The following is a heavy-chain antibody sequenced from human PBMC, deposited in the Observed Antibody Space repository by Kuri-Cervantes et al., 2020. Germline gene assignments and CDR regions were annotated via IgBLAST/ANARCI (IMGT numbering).Heavy chain of an antibody. V-gene: IGHV4-34*01. Sequence: SQTLSLTCAVYGGSFSGYYWSWIRQPPGKGLEWIGEINHSGSTNYNPSLKSRVTISVDTSKNQFSLKLNSVTAADTAVYYCARREVIAVAGPFDYWGQGTLVTVSS. J-gene: IGHJ4*02. CDR1: GGSFSGYY. CDR3: ARREVIAVAGPFDY. CDR2: INHSGST. D-gene: IGHD6-19*01.